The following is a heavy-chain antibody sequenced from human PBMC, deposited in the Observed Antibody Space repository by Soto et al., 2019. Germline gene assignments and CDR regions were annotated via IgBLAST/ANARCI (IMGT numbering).Heavy chain of an antibody. Sequence: SSTXSLTGTFSVCSSIIYYCSWIRHPPGKGREFMGYIYYGGSTNYNPSLKSRVTISVDTSKNQFSLKLSYVTAADTAVYYCAREWVSTTVTTAVQSLFEYWGPGTLVKVYS. V-gene: IGHV4-59*01. J-gene: IGHJ4*02. D-gene: IGHD4-17*01. CDR3: AREWVSTTVTTAVQSLFEY. CDR2: IYYGGST. CDR1: VCSSIIYY.